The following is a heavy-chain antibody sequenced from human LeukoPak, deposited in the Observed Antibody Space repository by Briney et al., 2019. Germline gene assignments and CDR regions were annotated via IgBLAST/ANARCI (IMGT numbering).Heavy chain of an antibody. CDR1: GGTFSSYT. CDR2: SIPILGIA. D-gene: IGHD2-2*01. CDR3: ASLLGYCSSTSCAYGMAV. Sequence: GASVKVSCKASGGTFSSYTISWVRQAPGQGLEWMGRSIPILGIANYSQKFQGRVTITADKSTSTAYMELRSVRSEATAVYYCASLLGYCSSTSCAYGMAVWGQGTTVTVSS. J-gene: IGHJ6*02. V-gene: IGHV1-69*02.